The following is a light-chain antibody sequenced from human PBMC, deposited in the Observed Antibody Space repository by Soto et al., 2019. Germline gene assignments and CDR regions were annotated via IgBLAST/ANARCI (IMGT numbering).Light chain of an antibody. CDR2: STR. Sequence: QTVVTQEPSFSVSPGGTVTLTCGLSSGSVFSSYYPSWYQQTPGQAPRTLIYSTRTRSSGVPDRFSGSILGNKAALTITGAQADDESDYYCALYMGDGIWVFGGGTKVTVL. CDR3: ALYMGDGIWV. J-gene: IGLJ3*02. V-gene: IGLV8-61*01. CDR1: SGSVFSSYY.